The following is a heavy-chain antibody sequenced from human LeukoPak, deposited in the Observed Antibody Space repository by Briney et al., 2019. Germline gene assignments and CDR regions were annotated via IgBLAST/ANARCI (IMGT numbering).Heavy chain of an antibody. V-gene: IGHV4-34*01. CDR3: ARVPYDFWSGYSTDY. D-gene: IGHD3-3*01. Sequence: SETLSLTCTVSGXSISSNCWSWIRQPPGKGLEWIGEINHSGSTNYNPSLKSRVTISVDTSKNQFSLKLSSVTAADTAVYYCARVPYDFWSGYSTDYWGQGTLVTVSS. CDR1: GXSISSNC. J-gene: IGHJ4*02. CDR2: INHSGST.